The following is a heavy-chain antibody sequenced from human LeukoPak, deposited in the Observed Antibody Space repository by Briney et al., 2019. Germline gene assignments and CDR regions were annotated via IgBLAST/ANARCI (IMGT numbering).Heavy chain of an antibody. V-gene: IGHV3-48*04. J-gene: IGHJ4*02. Sequence: GGSLRLSCAASGFTFSSYGMHWVRQAPGKGLEWVSYISSSGSTIYYADSVKGRFTISRDNAKNSLYLQMNSLRAEDTAVYYCASEVGPFDYWGQGTLVTVSS. D-gene: IGHD1-26*01. CDR3: ASEVGPFDY. CDR2: ISSSGSTI. CDR1: GFTFSSYG.